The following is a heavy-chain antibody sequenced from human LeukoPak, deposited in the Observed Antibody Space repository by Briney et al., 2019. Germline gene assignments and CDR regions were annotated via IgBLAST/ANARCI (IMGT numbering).Heavy chain of an antibody. Sequence: GGSLRLSCAASGFTFSSYAMSWVRQAPGKGLEWVSAISGSGGSTYYAGSVKGRFTISRDNSKNTLYLQMNSLRAEDTAVYYCAKDGGMTTVTTFDYWGQGTLVTVSS. D-gene: IGHD4-17*01. J-gene: IGHJ4*02. V-gene: IGHV3-23*01. CDR2: ISGSGGST. CDR3: AKDGGMTTVTTFDY. CDR1: GFTFSSYA.